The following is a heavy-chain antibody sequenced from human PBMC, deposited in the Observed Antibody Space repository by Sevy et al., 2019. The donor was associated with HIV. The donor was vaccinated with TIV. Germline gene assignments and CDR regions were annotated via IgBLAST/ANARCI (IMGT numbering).Heavy chain of an antibody. V-gene: IGHV4-4*02. D-gene: IGHD6-19*01. CDR3: ASQRTVAGTPFLYFDY. CDR2: IYHSGST. Sequence: SETLSLTCAVSGGSISSSNWWSWVRQPPGKGLEWIGEIYHSGSTNYNPSLKSRVTISVDKSKNQFSLKLGSVTAADTAVYYCASQRTVAGTPFLYFDYWGQGTLVTVSS. J-gene: IGHJ4*02. CDR1: GGSISSSNW.